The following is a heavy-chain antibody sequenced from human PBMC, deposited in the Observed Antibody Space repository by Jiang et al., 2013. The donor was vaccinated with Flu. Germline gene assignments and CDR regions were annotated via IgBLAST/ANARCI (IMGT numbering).Heavy chain of an antibody. CDR2: IDWDDET. D-gene: IGHD3-22*01. CDR1: LSDSGMC. CDR3: AHTNDILHAFDI. Sequence: LSDSGMCVSWIRQPPRKALEWLARIDWDDETYYSTSLKTRLTISKDTSRNQVVLTMTNMDPVDTATYYCAHTNDILHAFDIWGQGTMVTVSS. J-gene: IGHJ3*02. V-gene: IGHV2-70*12.